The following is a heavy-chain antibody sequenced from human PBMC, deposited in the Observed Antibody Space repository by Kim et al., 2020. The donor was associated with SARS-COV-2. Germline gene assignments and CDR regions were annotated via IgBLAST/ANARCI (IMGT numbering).Heavy chain of an antibody. CDR1: GFTFSSYA. J-gene: IGHJ4*02. D-gene: IGHD2-2*01. CDR2: IKQDGSEK. Sequence: GGSLRLSCAASGFTFSSYAMSWVRQTPVKGLEWVANIKQDGSEKYYVDSVKGRFTISRDNAKNSLYLQMNSLRAEDTAMYYCARSRGVDDWGQGTVVT. CDR3: ARSRGVDD. V-gene: IGHV3-7*01.